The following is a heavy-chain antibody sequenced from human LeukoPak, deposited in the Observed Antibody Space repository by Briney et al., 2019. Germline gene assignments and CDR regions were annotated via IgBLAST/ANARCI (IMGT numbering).Heavy chain of an antibody. CDR3: ARGLGVNGGKPPI. J-gene: IGHJ3*02. CDR1: GYTFTSYD. CDR2: MNPNSGNK. V-gene: IGHV1-8*03. Sequence: GASVKVSCKASGYTFTSYDINWVRQATGQGLEWMGWMNPNSGNKGYAQKFQGRVTITRNTSISTAYMELSSLRSEDTAVYYCARGLGVNGGKPPIWGQGTMVTVSS. D-gene: IGHD4-23*01.